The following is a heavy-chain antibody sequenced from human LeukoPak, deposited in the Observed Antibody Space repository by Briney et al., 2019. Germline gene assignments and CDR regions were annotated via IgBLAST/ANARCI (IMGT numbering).Heavy chain of an antibody. CDR1: GFTFSSYA. Sequence: GGSLRLPCAASGFTFSSYAISWVRQAPGQGLEWMGGIIPIFGTANYAQKFQGRVTITADESTSTAYMELSSLRSEDTAVYYCAREGGLRMDVWGQGTTVTVSS. CDR2: IIPIFGTA. CDR3: AREGGLRMDV. J-gene: IGHJ6*02. V-gene: IGHV1-69*01.